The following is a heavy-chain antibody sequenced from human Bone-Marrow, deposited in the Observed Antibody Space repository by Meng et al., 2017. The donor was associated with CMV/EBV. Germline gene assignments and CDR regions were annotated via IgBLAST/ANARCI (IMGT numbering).Heavy chain of an antibody. Sequence: SISSSYWSWIRPPPGKGLEWIGYIYNNGRTNYTPSLRSRLTISLDTSNNQFSLKLSSVTAADTAVYYCARGAKNFWSGYYSEYWFDSWGQGTLVTVSS. CDR2: IYNNGRT. CDR3: ARGAKNFWSGYYSEYWFDS. D-gene: IGHD3-3*01. CDR1: SISSSY. J-gene: IGHJ5*01. V-gene: IGHV4-59*01.